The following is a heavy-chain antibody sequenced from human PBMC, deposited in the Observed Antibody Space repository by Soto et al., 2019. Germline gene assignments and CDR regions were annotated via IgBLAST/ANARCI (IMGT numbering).Heavy chain of an antibody. J-gene: IGHJ4*02. Sequence: QVQLVQSGAEVKKPGASVKVSCKASGYTFPRYHINWVRQATGQGLAWMGWMNPNSGNTGYAQKLQGRDTRSRITSISTANMARRSMRSEETAGYYCARAHYYDSSGSVPNVDYWGQGTLVTVSS. CDR3: ARAHYYDSSGSVPNVDY. V-gene: IGHV1-8*01. CDR2: MNPNSGNT. D-gene: IGHD3-22*01. CDR1: GYTFPRYH.